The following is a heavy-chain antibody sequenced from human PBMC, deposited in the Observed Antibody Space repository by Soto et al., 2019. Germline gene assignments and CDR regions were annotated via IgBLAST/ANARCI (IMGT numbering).Heavy chain of an antibody. D-gene: IGHD3-3*01. Sequence: EVQLVESGGGLVQPGGSLRLSCAASGFTFSSYSMDWVRQAPGKTLEWLSHIGTSGTPIHDADSVKGRFIISRDNAANSLYLQMISLRDEDTAVYYCARGFLSNSLDVWGQGTTVIVSS. J-gene: IGHJ3*01. V-gene: IGHV3-48*02. CDR3: ARGFLSNSLDV. CDR2: IGTSGTPI. CDR1: GFTFSSYS.